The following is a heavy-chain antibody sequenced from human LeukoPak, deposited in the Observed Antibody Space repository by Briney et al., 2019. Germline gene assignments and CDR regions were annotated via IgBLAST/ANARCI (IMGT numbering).Heavy chain of an antibody. V-gene: IGHV3-30-3*01. D-gene: IGHD6-19*01. CDR2: ISYDGTTK. J-gene: IGHJ4*02. CDR3: ARDPDSSGWFDY. CDR1: GFSFSSYP. Sequence: GGFLRPSCAASGFSFSSYPMHWVRQAPGKGLEWVAVISYDGTTKYYADSVKGRFTISRDNSKNTLYLQMDSLRAEDTALYYCARDPDSSGWFDYWGQGTLVTVSS.